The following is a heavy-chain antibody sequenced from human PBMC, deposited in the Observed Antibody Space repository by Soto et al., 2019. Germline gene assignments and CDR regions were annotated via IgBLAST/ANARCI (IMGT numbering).Heavy chain of an antibody. CDR2: IIHILGIA. CDR3: ATGRATPTFDI. J-gene: IGHJ3*02. CDR1: GGTLSSYT. Sequence: QVQLVQSGAEVKKPGSSVKVSCKASGGTLSSYTISWVRQSPGQGLEWMGRIIHILGIANYAQQFQGRVTITADKSTSTAYMELSSLRSEDTAVYYCATGRATPTFDIWGQGTMVTVSS. V-gene: IGHV1-69*02.